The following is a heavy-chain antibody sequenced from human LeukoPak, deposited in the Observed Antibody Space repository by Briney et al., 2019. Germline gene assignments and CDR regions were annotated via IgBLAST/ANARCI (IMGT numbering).Heavy chain of an antibody. Sequence: GGSLRLSCAASGFTFSSYAMSWVRQAPGKGLEWVSAISGSGGSTYYADSVKGRFTISRDNSKNTLYLQMNSLRAEDTAVYYCAKDLVRWELTGELWFDPWGQGTLVTVSS. CDR3: AKDLVRWELTGELWFDP. CDR1: GFTFSSYA. CDR2: ISGSGGST. D-gene: IGHD1-26*01. V-gene: IGHV3-23*01. J-gene: IGHJ5*02.